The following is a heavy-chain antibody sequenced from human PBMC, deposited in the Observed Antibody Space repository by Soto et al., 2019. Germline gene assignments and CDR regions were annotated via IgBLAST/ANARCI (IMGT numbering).Heavy chain of an antibody. D-gene: IGHD1-26*01. CDR3: AGARGVVGATGDPFDI. CDR1: GGTFSSYA. V-gene: IGHV1-69*12. CDR2: IIPIFGTA. Sequence: QVQLVQSGAEVKKPGSSVKVSCKASGGTFSSYAISWVRQAPGQGLEWMGGIIPIFGTANYAQKFQGRVTITAEETTSTGYMELSSLRSEDTAVYYCAGARGVVGATGDPFDIWGRGTMVTVSS. J-gene: IGHJ3*02.